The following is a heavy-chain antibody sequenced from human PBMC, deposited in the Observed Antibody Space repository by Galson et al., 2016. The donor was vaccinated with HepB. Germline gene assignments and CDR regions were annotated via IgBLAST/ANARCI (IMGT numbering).Heavy chain of an antibody. CDR2: ISSSGGLS. CDR3: ASRGFYGSLDN. J-gene: IGHJ4*02. CDR1: GFTFSETY. D-gene: IGHD6-25*01. Sequence: SLRLSCAASGFTFSETYMTWIRQAPGKGLEWISYISSSGGLSYYADSMEGRFTISRDNAKNSVYLQINSLRAEDTALYYCASRGFYGSLDNWGQGTLVTVSS. V-gene: IGHV3-11*01.